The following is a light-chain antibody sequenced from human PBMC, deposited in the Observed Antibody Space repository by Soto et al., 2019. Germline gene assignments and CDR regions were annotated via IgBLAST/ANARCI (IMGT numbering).Light chain of an antibody. CDR1: QSVSTKN. J-gene: IGKJ2*01. CDR2: GAS. Sequence: EIVLTQSPATLSLSPGDRANLSCRASQSVSTKNLDWYQKKPGQAPRLLIFGASSKVTGSSDRFSGSGSGTDFSLTLSRLEPKYCAVYFCLQFGSSPPSTFGQGTKVEIK. V-gene: IGKV3-20*01. CDR3: LQFGSSPPST.